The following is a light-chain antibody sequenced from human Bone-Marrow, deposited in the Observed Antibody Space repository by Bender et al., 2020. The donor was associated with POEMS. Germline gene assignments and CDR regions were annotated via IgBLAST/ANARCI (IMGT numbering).Light chain of an antibody. CDR1: SSDIGAYNY. CDR2: DVS. J-gene: IGLJ3*02. Sequence: QSALTQPASVSGSPGQSITISCTGTSSDIGAYNYVSWYQHHPDKAPKVMIYDVSYRPSGVSSRFSASKSGNTASLTISGLQAEDEADYYCSSYVSSSTSWVFGGGTKLTVV. CDR3: SSYVSSSTSWV. V-gene: IGLV2-14*03.